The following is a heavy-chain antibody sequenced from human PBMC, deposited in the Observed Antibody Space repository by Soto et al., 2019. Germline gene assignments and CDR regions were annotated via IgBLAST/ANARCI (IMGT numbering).Heavy chain of an antibody. J-gene: IGHJ3*02. CDR3: ARQGYCTNGVCYGPAAFDI. CDR2: IYSGGST. V-gene: IGHV3-66*04. D-gene: IGHD2-8*01. Sequence: GGSLRLSCAASGFTVSSNYMSWVRQAPGKGLEWVSVIYSGGSTYYADSVKGRFTISRDNSKNTLYLQMNSLRAEDTAVYYCARQGYCTNGVCYGPAAFDIWGQGTMVTVSS. CDR1: GFTVSSNY.